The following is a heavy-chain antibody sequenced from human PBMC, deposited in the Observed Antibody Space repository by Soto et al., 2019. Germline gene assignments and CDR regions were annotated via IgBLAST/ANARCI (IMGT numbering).Heavy chain of an antibody. V-gene: IGHV3-48*01. CDR3: ARVWSYYYDSRGYHDTFDM. CDR1: GFTFSSYS. Sequence: GWSLRLSCAASGFTFSSYSMNWVRQAPGKGLEWVSYISSSSSTIYYADSVKGRFTISRNNAKNSLYLQMNSLRVEDTAVYYCARVWSYYYDSRGYHDTFDMWGQGAVVTVSS. D-gene: IGHD3-22*01. CDR2: ISSSSSTI. J-gene: IGHJ3*02.